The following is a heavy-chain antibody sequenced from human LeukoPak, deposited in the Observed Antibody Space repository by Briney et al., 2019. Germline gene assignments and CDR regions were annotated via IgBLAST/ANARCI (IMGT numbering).Heavy chain of an antibody. V-gene: IGHV5-51*01. CDR2: IYPGDPDT. D-gene: IGHD3-10*01. J-gene: IGHJ5*02. CDR1: GYSFTSYW. CDR3: AREYYYGSGSSYNWFDP. Sequence: GESLKISCKGSGYSFTSYWIGWVRQMPGKGLEWMGIIYPGDPDTRYSPSFQGQVTISADKSISTAYLQWSSLKASDTAMYYCAREYYYGSGSSYNWFDPWGQGTLVTVSS.